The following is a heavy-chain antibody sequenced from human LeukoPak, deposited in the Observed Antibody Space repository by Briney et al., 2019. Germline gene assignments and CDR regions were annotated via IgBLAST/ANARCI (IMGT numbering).Heavy chain of an antibody. CDR1: GFTFDDYA. V-gene: IGHV3-9*01. D-gene: IGHD2-8*01. CDR2: IRWNSVSI. CDR3: AKGPSAINTWYYFDS. Sequence: GGSLRLSCVASGFTFDDYAMHWVRQVPGKGLEWVSGIRWNSVSIGYADSVKGRFTISRDNAKNSLYLQMNSLRPEDTALYYCAKGPSAINTWYYFDSWGQGTLVTVSS. J-gene: IGHJ4*02.